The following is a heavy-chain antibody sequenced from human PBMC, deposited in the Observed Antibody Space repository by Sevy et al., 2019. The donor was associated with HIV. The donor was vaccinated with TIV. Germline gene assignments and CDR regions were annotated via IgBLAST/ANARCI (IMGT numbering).Heavy chain of an antibody. CDR3: ARDRDGSGSSGGYGMDV. D-gene: IGHD3-10*01. CDR2: ISSSSSYI. Sequence: GGSLRLSCVDSGFTFSRYSMNWVRQAPGKGLEWVSSISSSSSYIYYGDSAKGRFTISRDNAKNSLYMQMNSLRAEDRAVYYCARDRDGSGSSGGYGMDVWGQGTTVTVSS. V-gene: IGHV3-21*01. CDR1: GFTFSRYS. J-gene: IGHJ6*02.